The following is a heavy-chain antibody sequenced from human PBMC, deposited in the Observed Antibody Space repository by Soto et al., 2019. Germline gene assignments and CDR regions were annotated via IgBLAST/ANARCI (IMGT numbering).Heavy chain of an antibody. CDR2: IYYSGST. CDR1: GGSTSSYY. CDR3: ARSVGQFFDY. J-gene: IGHJ4*02. V-gene: IGHV4-59*01. Sequence: SETLSLTCTVSGGSTSSYYWSWIRQPPGKGLEWIGYIYYSGSTNYNPSLKSRVTISVDTSKNQFSLKLSSVTAADTAVYYCARSVGQFFDYWGQGTLVTVSS.